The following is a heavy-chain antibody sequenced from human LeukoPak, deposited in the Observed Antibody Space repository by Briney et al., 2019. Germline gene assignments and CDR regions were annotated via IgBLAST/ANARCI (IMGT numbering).Heavy chain of an antibody. CDR3: ARRCSSTSSYGAFDI. D-gene: IGHD2-2*01. J-gene: IGHJ3*02. CDR1: GYSISSGYY. Sequence: PSETLSLTCAVSGYSISSGYYWGWIRQPPGKGLEWIGSIYHSGSTYYNPSLKSRVTISVDTSKNQFSLKLSSVTAADTAVYYCARRCSSTSSYGAFDIWGQGTMVTVSS. CDR2: IYHSGST. V-gene: IGHV4-38-2*01.